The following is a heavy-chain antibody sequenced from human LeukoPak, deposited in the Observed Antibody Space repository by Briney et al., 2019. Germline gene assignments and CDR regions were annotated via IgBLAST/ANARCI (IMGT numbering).Heavy chain of an antibody. CDR1: GFTFSRYS. CDR2: ISDTGYYI. CDR3: ANHLACGSTTCPSFDS. Sequence: GGSLRLSCAASGFTFSRYSMNWVRQAPGKRLEWVSSISDTGYYIYYADSVKGRFTISRDNAKNSLFLQMNNLRAEDTAVYYCANHLACGSTTCPSFDSWGQGTLVTVSS. J-gene: IGHJ4*02. D-gene: IGHD2-2*01. V-gene: IGHV3-21*01.